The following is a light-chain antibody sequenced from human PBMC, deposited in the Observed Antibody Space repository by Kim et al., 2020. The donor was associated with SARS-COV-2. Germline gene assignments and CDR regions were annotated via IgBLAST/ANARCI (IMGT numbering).Light chain of an antibody. CDR3: CSYAGSSTYV. Sequence: GQSITIPCTGTSSVVGSNNLVYWYQQQPGKAPTLMIYEVSKRPSGVSNRFSGSKSGNTASLTISGLQAEDEADYYCCSYAGSSTYVFGTGTKVTVL. V-gene: IGLV2-23*02. J-gene: IGLJ1*01. CDR1: SSVVGSNNL. CDR2: EVS.